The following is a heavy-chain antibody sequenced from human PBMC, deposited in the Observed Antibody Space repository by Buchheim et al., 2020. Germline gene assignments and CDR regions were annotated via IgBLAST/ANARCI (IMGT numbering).Heavy chain of an antibody. V-gene: IGHV3-48*03. CDR3: AREDCTADSCFVGRFDP. J-gene: IGHJ5*02. Sequence: EVKLVESGGTLVQPGGSLRLSCAASGFTFSIYEMNWVRQAPGKGLEWISFISRGATTIHYADSVRGRFTISRDDAKEVLYLQMNSLRAEDTAVYYCAREDCTADSCFVGRFDPWGQGTL. CDR2: ISRGATTI. D-gene: IGHD2-8*01. CDR1: GFTFSIYE.